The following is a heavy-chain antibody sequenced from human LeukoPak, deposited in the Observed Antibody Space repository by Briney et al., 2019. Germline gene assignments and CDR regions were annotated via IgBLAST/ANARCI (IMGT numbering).Heavy chain of an antibody. CDR2: TYYRSKWYN. D-gene: IGHD6-13*01. CDR1: GDSVSSNSAA. Sequence: SQALSLTCAISGDSVSSNSAAWHWIRQSPSRGLEWLGRTYYRSKWYNDYAVSVKSRITINPDTSKNQFSLQLNSVTPEDTAVYYCARDTTSIAAAGTTDYWGQGTLVTVSS. CDR3: ARDTTSIAAAGTTDY. J-gene: IGHJ4*02. V-gene: IGHV6-1*01.